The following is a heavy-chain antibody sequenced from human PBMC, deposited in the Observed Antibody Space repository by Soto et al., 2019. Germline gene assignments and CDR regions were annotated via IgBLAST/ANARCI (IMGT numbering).Heavy chain of an antibody. CDR1: GYSFAGYW. CDR3: ARQIYDSDTGPNFQYYFDS. V-gene: IGHV5-10-1*01. J-gene: IGHJ4*02. D-gene: IGHD3-22*01. Sequence: GESLKISCKGSGYSFAGYWITWVRQKPGKGLEWMGRIGPSDSQTYYSPSFRGHVTISVTKSITTVFLQWSSLRASDTAMYYCARQIYDSDTGPNFQYYFDSWGQGTQVTAPQ. CDR2: IGPSDSQT.